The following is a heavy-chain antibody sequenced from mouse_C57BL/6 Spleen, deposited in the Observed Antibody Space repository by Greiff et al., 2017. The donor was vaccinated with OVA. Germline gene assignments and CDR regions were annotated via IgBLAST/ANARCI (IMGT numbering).Heavy chain of an antibody. CDR2: IHPNSGST. CDR3: AISYYDYDEGYYFDY. Sequence: QVQLKQPGAELVKPGASVKLSCKASGYTFTSYWMHWVKQRPGQGLEWIGMIHPNSGSTNYNEKFKSKATLTVDKSSSTAYLQLSSLTSEDSAVYYCAISYYDYDEGYYFDYWGQGTTLTVSS. D-gene: IGHD2-4*01. CDR1: GYTFTSYW. V-gene: IGHV1-64*01. J-gene: IGHJ2*01.